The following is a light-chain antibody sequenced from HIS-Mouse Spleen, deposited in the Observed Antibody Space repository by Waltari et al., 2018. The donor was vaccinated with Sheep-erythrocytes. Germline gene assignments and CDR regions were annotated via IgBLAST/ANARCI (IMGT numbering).Light chain of an antibody. J-gene: IGKJ2*01. V-gene: IGKV3-15*01. CDR2: GAS. Sequence: IVMTQSPATLSVSPGERATLPRSASQNVSSNLAWYRQNPGQAPRLLIYGASTRATGIPARFSGSGSGTEFTLTISSMQSEDFAVYYCQQYNNWPPYTFGQGTKLEIK. CDR3: QQYNNWPPYT. CDR1: QNVSSN.